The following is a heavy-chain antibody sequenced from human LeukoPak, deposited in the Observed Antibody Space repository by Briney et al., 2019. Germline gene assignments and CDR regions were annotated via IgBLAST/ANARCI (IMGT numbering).Heavy chain of an antibody. D-gene: IGHD4-11*01. V-gene: IGHV4-39*01. J-gene: IGHJ4*02. CDR1: GGSISSSSYY. CDR3: ARLSNYEGLDY. CDR2: IYYSGST. Sequence: SETLSLTCTVSGGSISSSSYYWGWIRQPPGKGLEWIGSIYYSGSTYYNPSLKSRVTIPVDTSKNQFSLKLSSVTAADTAVYYCARLSNYEGLDYWGQGTLVTVSS.